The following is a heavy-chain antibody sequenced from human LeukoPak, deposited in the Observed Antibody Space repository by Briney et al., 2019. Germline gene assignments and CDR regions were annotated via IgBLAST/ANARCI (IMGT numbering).Heavy chain of an antibody. D-gene: IGHD5-24*01. J-gene: IGHJ4*02. CDR1: GYTFTGYY. V-gene: IGHV1-2*06. CDR2: INPDSGGT. CDR3: ARLGQQLDY. Sequence: ASVKVSRKASGYTFTGYYMHWVRQAPGQGLEWMGRINPDSGGTNYAQKFQDRVTMTGDTSISTAYMELSRLRSDDTAMYYCARLGQQLDYWGQGTLVTVSS.